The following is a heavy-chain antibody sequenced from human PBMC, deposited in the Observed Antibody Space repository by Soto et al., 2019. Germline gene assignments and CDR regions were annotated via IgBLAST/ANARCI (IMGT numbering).Heavy chain of an antibody. CDR3: ARGRELWPNFDY. CDR1: GFTFSSYG. Sequence: QVQLVESGGGVVQPGRSLRLSCAASGFTFSSYGMHWVRQAPGEGLEWVAVIWYDGSNKYYADSVKGRFTISRDSSKNTLYLQMNSLRAEDTAVYYCARGRELWPNFDYWGQGTLVTVSS. V-gene: IGHV3-33*01. J-gene: IGHJ4*02. D-gene: IGHD1-26*01. CDR2: IWYDGSNK.